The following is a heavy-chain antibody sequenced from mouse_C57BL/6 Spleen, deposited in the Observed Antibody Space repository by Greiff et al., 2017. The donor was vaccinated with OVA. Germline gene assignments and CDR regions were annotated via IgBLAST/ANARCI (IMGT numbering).Heavy chain of an antibody. D-gene: IGHD2-1*01. CDR2: IDPETGGT. V-gene: IGHV1-15*01. CDR1: GYTFTDYE. Sequence: QVQLQQSGAELVRPGASVTLSCKASGYTFTDYEMHWVKQTPVHGLEWIGAIDPETGGTAYNQKFKGKAILTADKSSSTAYMELRSLTSEDSAVYYCTRANGNYGEYFDDWGQGTTLTVSS. CDR3: TRANGNYGEYFDD. J-gene: IGHJ2*01.